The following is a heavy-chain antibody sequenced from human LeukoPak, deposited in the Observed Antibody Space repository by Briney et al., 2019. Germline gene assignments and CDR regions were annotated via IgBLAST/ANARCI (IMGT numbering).Heavy chain of an antibody. CDR2: IYYSGST. D-gene: IGHD3-22*01. Sequence: SETLSLTCTVSAGSISSYYWSWIRQPPGKELEWIGYIYYSGSTNYNPSLKSRVTISVDTSKNQFSLKLSSVTAADTAVYYCARDLVDSSGYYYPGYFQHWGQGTLVTVSS. CDR1: AGSISSYY. V-gene: IGHV4-59*01. J-gene: IGHJ1*01. CDR3: ARDLVDSSGYYYPGYFQH.